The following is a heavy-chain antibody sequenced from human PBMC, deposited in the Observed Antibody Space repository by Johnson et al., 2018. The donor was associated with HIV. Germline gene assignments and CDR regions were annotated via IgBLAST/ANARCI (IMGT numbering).Heavy chain of an antibody. V-gene: IGHV3-66*02. D-gene: IGHD1-26*01. Sequence: VQLVESGGGLVQPGGSLRLSCAASGFTFSSYAMSWVRQAPGKGLEWVSVIYSGGSTYYADSVKGRFTISRDNSKNTLYLQMNSLRAEDTAVYYCAKESKWESRTPHAFDIWGQGTMVTVSS. CDR1: GFTFSSYA. CDR2: IYSGGST. J-gene: IGHJ3*02. CDR3: AKESKWESRTPHAFDI.